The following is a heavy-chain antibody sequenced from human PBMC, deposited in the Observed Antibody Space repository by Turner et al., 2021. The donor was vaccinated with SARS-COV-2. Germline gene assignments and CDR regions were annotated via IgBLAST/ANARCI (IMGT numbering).Heavy chain of an antibody. Sequence: EVQLVECGGGLVQPGGSLRLPCTASGFTFSSYWMSWGRQAPGKGLEWVANIKQDGSEKYYVDSVKGRFTISRDNAKNSLYLQMNSLRAEDTAVYYCARLHTSSWYFDYWGQGTLVTVSS. J-gene: IGHJ4*02. CDR3: ARLHTSSWYFDY. CDR2: IKQDGSEK. CDR1: GFTFSSYW. D-gene: IGHD6-13*01. V-gene: IGHV3-7*03.